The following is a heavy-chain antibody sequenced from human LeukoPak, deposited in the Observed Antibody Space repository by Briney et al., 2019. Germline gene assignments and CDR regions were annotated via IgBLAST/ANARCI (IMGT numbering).Heavy chain of an antibody. J-gene: IGHJ4*02. CDR1: SGSISTSNYY. D-gene: IGHD3/OR15-3a*01. CDR3: ARAGLDPFDY. V-gene: IGHV4-61*01. Sequence: PSETLSLTCTVSSGSISTSNYYWSWIRQPPGKGLEWIGYIYYSGSTNYNPSLKSRVTISVDTSKNQFSLKLSSVTAADTAVYYCARAGLDPFDYWGQGTLVTVSS. CDR2: IYYSGST.